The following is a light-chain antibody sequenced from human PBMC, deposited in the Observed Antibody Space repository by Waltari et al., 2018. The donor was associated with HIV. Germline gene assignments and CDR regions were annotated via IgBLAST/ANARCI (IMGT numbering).Light chain of an antibody. V-gene: IGKV2-28*01. CDR2: LGS. Sequence: DIVMTQSPLSLRVTPGEPASISCRSSQSLLHSNGYNYLDWYLQKPGQSPQLLIYLGSNRATGVPHRFSGSGSGTDFTLKVSRVEAEDVGIYYCMQTLQTPITFGQGTRLEIK. CDR1: QSLLHSNGYNY. J-gene: IGKJ5*01. CDR3: MQTLQTPIT.